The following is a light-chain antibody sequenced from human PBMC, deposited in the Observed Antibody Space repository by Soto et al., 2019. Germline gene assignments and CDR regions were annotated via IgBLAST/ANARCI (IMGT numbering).Light chain of an antibody. CDR3: LSYTSSGTYV. Sequence: QSALTQPASVSGSPGQSITISCTGTSSDVGNYKYVSWYQQHPGKAPKLIIYEVRNRPSGVSDRFSGSKSGDTDSLTISGLQAEDETDYYGLSYTSSGTYVFGTGTKLTVL. V-gene: IGLV2-14*01. CDR1: SSDVGNYKY. J-gene: IGLJ1*01. CDR2: EVR.